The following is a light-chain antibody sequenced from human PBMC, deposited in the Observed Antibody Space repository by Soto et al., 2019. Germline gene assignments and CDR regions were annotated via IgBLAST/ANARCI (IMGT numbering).Light chain of an antibody. CDR1: QDINKY. J-gene: IGKJ4*01. Sequence: DIQLTQSPSSLSASVGDRVTITCQASQDINKYLNWYQQKPGKAPKLLIFDASSVETGVPSRFSGSGSGTHFTFTISSLEPADIATYHCQQYEDLPLTFGGGTRVELK. V-gene: IGKV1-33*01. CDR3: QQYEDLPLT. CDR2: DAS.